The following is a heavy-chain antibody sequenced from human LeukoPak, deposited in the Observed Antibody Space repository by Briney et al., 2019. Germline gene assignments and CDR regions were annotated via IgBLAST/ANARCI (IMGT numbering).Heavy chain of an antibody. J-gene: IGHJ4*02. V-gene: IGHV1-2*02. CDR2: INPNSGGT. CDR1: GYTFTGYY. Sequence: GASVKVSCKASGYTFTGYYIHWVRQAPGQGLEWMGWINPNSGGTSYAQKFQGRVTVTRETSISTAYLELSRLKSDDTAVYYCAREPTPPSEYWGQGTLVTVSS. CDR3: AREPTPPSEY. D-gene: IGHD4-11*01.